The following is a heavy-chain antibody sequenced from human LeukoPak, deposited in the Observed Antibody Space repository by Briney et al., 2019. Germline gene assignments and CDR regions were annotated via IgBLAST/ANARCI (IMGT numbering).Heavy chain of an antibody. CDR1: GYTFTGYY. V-gene: IGHV1-2*02. J-gene: IGHJ4*02. D-gene: IGHD3-10*01. CDR2: INPNSGGT. CDR3: ARDTYYYGSGTY. Sequence: ASVKVSCKASGYTFTGYYMHWVRQAPGQGLEWMGWINPNSGGTNYAQKFQGRVTMTRDTSISTAYMELSRLRSDDTAVYYCARDTYYYGSGTYWGQGTLVTVSS.